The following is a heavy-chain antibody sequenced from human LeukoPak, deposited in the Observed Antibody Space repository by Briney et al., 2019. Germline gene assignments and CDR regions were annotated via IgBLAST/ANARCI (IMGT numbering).Heavy chain of an antibody. Sequence: SSETLSLTCIISGGSISNNYWSWIRQPPGKGLEWIGYIYYSGSTHYNPSLKSRVTISVDTSKNQFSLKLSSVTAADTAVYYCARHESGYSGYDYLDWGQGTLVTVSS. CDR1: GGSISNNY. D-gene: IGHD5-12*01. V-gene: IGHV4-59*08. J-gene: IGHJ4*02. CDR2: IYYSGST. CDR3: ARHESGYSGYDYLD.